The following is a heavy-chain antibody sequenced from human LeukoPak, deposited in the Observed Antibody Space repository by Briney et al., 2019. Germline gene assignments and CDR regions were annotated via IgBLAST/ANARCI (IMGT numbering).Heavy chain of an antibody. J-gene: IGHJ4*02. CDR3: ARAAAGSSIDY. V-gene: IGHV4-38-2*02. Sequence: SETLSLTCTVSGYSISSGYYWGWIRQPPGKGLEWIGSIYHSGSTYYNPSLKSRVTISVDTSKNQFSLKLSSVTAADTAVYYCARAAAGSSIDYWGQGTLVTVSS. CDR1: GYSISSGYY. CDR2: IYHSGST. D-gene: IGHD6-13*01.